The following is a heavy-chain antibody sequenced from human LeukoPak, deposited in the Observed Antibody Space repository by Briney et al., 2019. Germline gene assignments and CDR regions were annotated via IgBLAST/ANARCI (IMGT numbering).Heavy chain of an antibody. CDR2: IYNIDYVYNSGST. CDR3: ARAKPDWNPPDY. CDR1: GGSLTINF. Sequence: SDTLSLTCTVSGGSLTINFWSWIRHPPGKGLKCIGYIYNIDYVYNSGSTSYNPSLRSRATILGDTSKNQFSLKLNSVTAADTAVYYCARAKPDWNPPDYWGQGTLVSVTS. V-gene: IGHV4-59*08. J-gene: IGHJ4*02. D-gene: IGHD1-1*01.